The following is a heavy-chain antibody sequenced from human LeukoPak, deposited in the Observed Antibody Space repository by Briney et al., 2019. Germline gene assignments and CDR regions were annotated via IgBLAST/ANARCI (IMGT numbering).Heavy chain of an antibody. CDR3: ARRYDSSGYYYYFDY. J-gene: IGHJ4*02. CDR2: INPNSGGT. D-gene: IGHD3-22*01. Sequence: ASVKVSCKASGYTFTSYGISWVRQAPGQGLEWMGWINPNSGGTNYAQKFRGRVTMTRDTSISTAYMELSRLRSDDTAVYYCARRYDSSGYYYYFDYWGQGTLVTVSS. CDR1: GYTFTSYG. V-gene: IGHV1-2*02.